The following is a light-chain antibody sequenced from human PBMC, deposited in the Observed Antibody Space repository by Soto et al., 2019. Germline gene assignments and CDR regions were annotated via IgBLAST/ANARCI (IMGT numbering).Light chain of an antibody. Sequence: IQLTRPPSSLSASVGDGVSITWRASQGIRTELGWYQQKPGKAPRLLIYAASTLYGGVPSRFSGGGSGTDFALTITSLQAEDFATYYCQQLRMYPSTFGGGTKVDIK. CDR2: AAS. CDR1: QGIRTE. CDR3: QQLRMYPST. V-gene: IGKV1-17*01. J-gene: IGKJ4*01.